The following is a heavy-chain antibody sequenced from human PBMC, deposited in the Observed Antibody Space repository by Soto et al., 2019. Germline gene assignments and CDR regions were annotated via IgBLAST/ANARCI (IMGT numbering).Heavy chain of an antibody. CDR1: GFTFSSYW. CDR3: ASARTAIFDYYYLDV. Sequence: GGSLRLSCAASGFTFSSYWMSWVRQAPGKGLEWVANIKEDGSEKYYLDSVKGRFTISRDNAKNSLYLQMNSLRAEDTVVYYCASARTAIFDYYYLDVWGKGTTVTVS. CDR2: IKEDGSEK. V-gene: IGHV3-7*01. D-gene: IGHD3-3*01. J-gene: IGHJ6*03.